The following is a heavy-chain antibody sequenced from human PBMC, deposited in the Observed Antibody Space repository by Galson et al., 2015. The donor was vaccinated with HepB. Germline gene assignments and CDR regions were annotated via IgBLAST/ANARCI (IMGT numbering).Heavy chain of an antibody. CDR1: GFSINSDYY. V-gene: IGHV4-38-2*02. J-gene: IGHJ4*02. D-gene: IGHD2-2*01. Sequence: ETLSLTCKVSGFSINSDYYWGWIRQPPGKGLEWIGSIYHGGMTFYNPSLESRVTISVDTSRSQFSLNLRPVTAADTAVYYCARLSEVPAAIIDHWGQGTLVTVSS. CDR3: ARLSEVPAAIIDH. CDR2: IYHGGMT.